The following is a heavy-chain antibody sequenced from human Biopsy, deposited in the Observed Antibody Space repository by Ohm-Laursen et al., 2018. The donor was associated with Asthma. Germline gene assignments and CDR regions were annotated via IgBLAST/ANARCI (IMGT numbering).Heavy chain of an antibody. CDR3: ARAVDYSHYYGIDV. V-gene: IGHV1-18*01. CDR2: IGVYNGNT. J-gene: IGHJ6*02. Sequence: ASVKVSCKTSGYTFNSAGITWVRQAPGQGLEWMEWIGVYNGNTKVAQKLQDRVTMITDTSTSTAYMELRSLRSDDTAVYFCARAVDYSHYYGIDVWGQGTTVTVS. D-gene: IGHD3-10*01. CDR1: GYTFNSAG.